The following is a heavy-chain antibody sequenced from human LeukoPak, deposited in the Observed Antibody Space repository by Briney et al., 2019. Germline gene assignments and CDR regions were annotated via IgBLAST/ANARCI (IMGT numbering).Heavy chain of an antibody. D-gene: IGHD5-24*01. CDR1: GFTVSSNY. V-gene: IGHV3-23*01. CDR3: AKSGYNRFDY. CDR2: ISGSGSGGST. J-gene: IGHJ4*02. Sequence: GGSLRLSCAASGFTVSSNYMSWVRQAPGKGLEWVSSISGSGSGGSTYYADSVKGRFTISRDNSKNTLYLQMNSLRAEDTAVYYCAKSGYNRFDYWGQGTLVTVSS.